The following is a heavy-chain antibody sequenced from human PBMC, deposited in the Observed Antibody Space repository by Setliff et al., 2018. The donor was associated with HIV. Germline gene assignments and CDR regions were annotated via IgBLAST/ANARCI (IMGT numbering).Heavy chain of an antibody. CDR2: LSPSGTT. D-gene: IGHD4-17*01. Sequence: SETLSLTCTVSGYSISTGYNWGCIRQPPGKGLEWIGELSPSGTTRSNPSLQSRVTISLDTSNNQFSLKLTSVTAADTAMYYCASFFVTTVTNQDYWGQGTPVTVSS. CDR3: ASFFVTTVTNQDY. CDR1: GYSISTGYN. V-gene: IGHV4-38-2*02. J-gene: IGHJ4*02.